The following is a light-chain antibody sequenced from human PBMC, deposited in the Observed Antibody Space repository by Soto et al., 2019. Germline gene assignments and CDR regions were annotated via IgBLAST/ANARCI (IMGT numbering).Light chain of an antibody. CDR3: CSYAGSSTVV. CDR2: EVS. V-gene: IGLV2-23*02. Sequence: QSALTQPASVSGSPGQSITISCTGTSSDVGSYNLVSWYQQHLGKAPKLMIYEVSKRPSGVSNRFSGSKSGNTASLTISGLQAEDEADYYCCSYAGSSTVVFGGGTKVTVL. J-gene: IGLJ2*01. CDR1: SSDVGSYNL.